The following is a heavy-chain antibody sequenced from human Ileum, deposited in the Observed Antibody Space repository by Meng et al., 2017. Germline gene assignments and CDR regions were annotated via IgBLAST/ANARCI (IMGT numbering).Heavy chain of an antibody. CDR1: GFTFSSYY. Sequence: GGSLRLSCAASGFTFSSYYMHWVRQVPGKGLVWVSRINTDGSSTNHADSVKGRFTISRDNAKNTLYLQMNSLRAEDTAVYYCARDKDGYNYWGQGMLVTVSS. V-gene: IGHV3-74*01. CDR2: INTDGSST. CDR3: ARDKDGYNY. J-gene: IGHJ4*02. D-gene: IGHD5-24*01.